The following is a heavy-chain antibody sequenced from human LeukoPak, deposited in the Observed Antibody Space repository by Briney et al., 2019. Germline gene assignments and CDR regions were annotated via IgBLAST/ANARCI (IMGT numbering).Heavy chain of an antibody. CDR3: ARADCSGSTCYLRHSWFDP. D-gene: IGHD2-2*01. V-gene: IGHV3-21*06. Sequence: GGSLRLSCAASGFTLSTFDTNWVRQAPGKGLEWVSSISTSSRYIYYRDSVKGRFTISRDDAKNSLYLQMNSLTVEDTAVYYCARADCSGSTCYLRHSWFDPWGQGTLVTVSS. J-gene: IGHJ5*02. CDR2: ISTSSRYI. CDR1: GFTLSTFD.